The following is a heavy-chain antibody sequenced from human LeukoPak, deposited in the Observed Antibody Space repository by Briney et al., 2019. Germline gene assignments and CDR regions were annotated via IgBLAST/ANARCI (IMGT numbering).Heavy chain of an antibody. Sequence: SETLSLTCTVSGGSISSYYWSWIRQPPGKGLEYIGYIYYSGSTNYNPSLKSRVTISVDTSKNQFSLKLSSVTAADTAVYYCATSSGFRFDDWGQGTLVTVSS. CDR3: ATSSGFRFDD. J-gene: IGHJ4*02. V-gene: IGHV4-59*01. D-gene: IGHD6-19*01. CDR2: IYYSGST. CDR1: GGSISSYY.